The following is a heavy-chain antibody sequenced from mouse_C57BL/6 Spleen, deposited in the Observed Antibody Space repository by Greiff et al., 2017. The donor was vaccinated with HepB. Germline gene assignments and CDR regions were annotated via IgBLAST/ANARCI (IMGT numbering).Heavy chain of an antibody. Sequence: VQLQQSGAELVRPGASVTLSCKASGYTFTDYEMHWVKQTPVHGLEWIGAIDPETGGTAYNQKFKGKAILTADKSSSTAYMQLRSLTSEDSAVYYGTRGTIYYGNYGDYWGQGTTLTVSS. CDR2: IDPETGGT. CDR1: GYTFTDYE. CDR3: TRGTIYYGNYGDY. J-gene: IGHJ2*01. D-gene: IGHD2-1*01. V-gene: IGHV1-15*01.